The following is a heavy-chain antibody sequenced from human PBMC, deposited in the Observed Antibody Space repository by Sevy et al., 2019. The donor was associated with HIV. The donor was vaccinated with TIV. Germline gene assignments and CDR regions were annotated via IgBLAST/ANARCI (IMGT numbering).Heavy chain of an antibody. CDR3: AITKDYYDSSGYPFDY. V-gene: IGHV1-24*01. D-gene: IGHD3-22*01. CDR2: FDPEDGEK. J-gene: IGHJ4*02. Sequence: ASVKVSCKVSGYTLTQLSMHWVRQAPGKGLEWMGSFDPEDGEKIYAKKFQGRVTMTEDTSTDTAYRELSSLKSEETAVFYCAITKDYYDSSGYPFDYWGQGTLVTVSS. CDR1: GYTLTQLS.